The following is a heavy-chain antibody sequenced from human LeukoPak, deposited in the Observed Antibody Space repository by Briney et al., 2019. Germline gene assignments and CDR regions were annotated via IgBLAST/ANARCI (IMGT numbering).Heavy chain of an antibody. CDR1: GGSISSSSYY. CDR3: ARVTGYMIEDYFDF. Sequence: SETLSLTCTVSGGSISSSSYYWGWIRQPPGKGLEWIGSIYYSGSTYYNPSRKSRVTISVDTSKNQFSLKLSSVTAADTAVYYCARVTGYMIEDYFDFWGQGTLVTVSS. D-gene: IGHD3-22*01. CDR2: IYYSGST. J-gene: IGHJ4*02. V-gene: IGHV4-39*07.